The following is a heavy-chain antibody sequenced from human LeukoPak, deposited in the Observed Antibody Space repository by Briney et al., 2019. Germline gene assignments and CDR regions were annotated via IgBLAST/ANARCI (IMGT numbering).Heavy chain of an antibody. CDR2: ISGSGGST. V-gene: IGHV3-23*01. CDR1: GFTFSYYA. D-gene: IGHD1-14*01. Sequence: GSLRLSCAASGFTFSYYAMSWVRQAPGKGLEWVSTISGSGGSTYYADSVKGRFTISRDSSKNTLYLQMNNLRPEDTAVYYCAKLHNLNCDYWGLGTLVTVSS. J-gene: IGHJ4*02. CDR3: AKLHNLNCDY.